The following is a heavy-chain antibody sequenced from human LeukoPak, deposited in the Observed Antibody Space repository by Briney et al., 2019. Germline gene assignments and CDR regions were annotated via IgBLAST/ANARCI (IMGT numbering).Heavy chain of an antibody. CDR2: IWYDGSNK. D-gene: IGHD1-26*01. Sequence: GRSLRLSCAASGFGMHWVRQAPGTGLEWVAIIWYDGSNKYYSDSVKGRFTISRDNSKNTLYLQMNSLRAEDTAVYYCARDLMGEDNYWGQGTLVTVSS. CDR3: ARDLMGEDNY. CDR1: GFG. V-gene: IGHV3-33*01. J-gene: IGHJ4*02.